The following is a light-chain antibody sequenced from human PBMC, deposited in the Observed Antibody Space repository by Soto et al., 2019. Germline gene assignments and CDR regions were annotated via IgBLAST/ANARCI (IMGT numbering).Light chain of an antibody. Sequence: EIVLTQSPGTLSLSPGQRAPLSCRASQSVTNNYLAWYQQKPGQSPRLFIYGASSRAAGIPDRFSGGGSGTDFTLTISRLEPEDSAVYYCQQYGSSVLTFGGGTKVEIK. J-gene: IGKJ4*01. V-gene: IGKV3-20*01. CDR1: QSVTNNY. CDR3: QQYGSSVLT. CDR2: GAS.